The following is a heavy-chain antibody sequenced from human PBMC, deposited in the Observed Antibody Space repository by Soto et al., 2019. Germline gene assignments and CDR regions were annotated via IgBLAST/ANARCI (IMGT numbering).Heavy chain of an antibody. Sequence: QVQLVQSGAEVKRPGASVKVSCKASGYSFPSSTISWVRQAPGQGLEWMGWINAYNGNTKYTQKLQGRFTMTTDTSTSTAYMELENPRSDDTAMYFCAIANYGDNDYWGQGTLVTVSS. D-gene: IGHD4-17*01. CDR3: AIANYGDNDY. J-gene: IGHJ4*02. CDR1: GYSFPSST. CDR2: INAYNGNT. V-gene: IGHV1-18*01.